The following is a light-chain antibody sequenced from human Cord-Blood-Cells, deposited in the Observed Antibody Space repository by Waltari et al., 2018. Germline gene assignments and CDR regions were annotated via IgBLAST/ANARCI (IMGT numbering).Light chain of an antibody. Sequence: EIVMTQSPATLSVSPGERATLSCRASQSVSSNLAWYQQKPGQAPRLLIYGASTRATGIPARFSGSGSGTSFTLTISSLQSEYFAVYYCQQYNNWPRTFGQGTKVEIK. CDR1: QSVSSN. V-gene: IGKV3-15*01. CDR3: QQYNNWPRT. CDR2: GAS. J-gene: IGKJ1*01.